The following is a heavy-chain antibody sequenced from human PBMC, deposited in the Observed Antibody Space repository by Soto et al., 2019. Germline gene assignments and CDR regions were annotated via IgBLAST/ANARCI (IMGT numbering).Heavy chain of an antibody. CDR1: GGTFSSYA. Sequence: GASVKVSCKASGGTFSSYAISWVRQAPGQGLEWMGGIIPIFGTANYAQKFQGRVTITADKSTSTAYMELSSLRSEDTAVYYCARGARFGELLAGWFDPWGQGTLVTVSS. V-gene: IGHV1-69*06. D-gene: IGHD3-10*01. CDR2: IIPIFGTA. CDR3: ARGARFGELLAGWFDP. J-gene: IGHJ5*02.